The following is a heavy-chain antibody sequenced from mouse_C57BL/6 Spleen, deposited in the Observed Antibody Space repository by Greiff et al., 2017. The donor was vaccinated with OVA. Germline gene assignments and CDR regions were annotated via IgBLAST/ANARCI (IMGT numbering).Heavy chain of an antibody. J-gene: IGHJ4*01. CDR1: GYTFTDHT. CDR3: ARFDGYYVGYYAMDY. CDR2: IYPRDGST. Sequence: VQRVESDAELVKPGASVKISCKVSGYTFTDHTIHWLKQRPEQGLEWIGYIYPRDGSTKYNEKFKGKATLTADKSSSTAYMQLNSLTSEDSAVYFCARFDGYYVGYYAMDYWGQGTSVTVSS. V-gene: IGHV1-78*01. D-gene: IGHD2-3*01.